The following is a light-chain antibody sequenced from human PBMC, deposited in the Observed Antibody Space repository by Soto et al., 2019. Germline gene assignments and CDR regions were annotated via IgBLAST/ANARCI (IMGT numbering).Light chain of an antibody. CDR3: ISYTNRQSYV. V-gene: IGLV2-8*01. Sequence: QSALTQPPSASGSPGQSVTISCTGTSSDVGGYNYVSWYQQHPGKAPKLIIYEVRERPSGVPDRFSGSKSGNTASLTVSGLQAEDEADYYCISYTNRQSYVFGTGTKLTVL. CDR2: EVR. CDR1: SSDVGGYNY. J-gene: IGLJ1*01.